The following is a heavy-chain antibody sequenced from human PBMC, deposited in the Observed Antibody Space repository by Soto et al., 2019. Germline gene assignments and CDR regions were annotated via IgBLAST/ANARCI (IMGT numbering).Heavy chain of an antibody. CDR2: IIPIVGTA. Sequence: AASVKVSCKASGDTVSSYAISWVRHAPGQRLEWMGGIIPIVGTAKYAQKFQGRVTSTADESTSTAYMELCSLRSEDTAVDYCGRVYRNVVVPAARGWSDPFGEGTMVTVPS. D-gene: IGHD2-2*01. CDR3: GRVYRNVVVPAARGWSDP. CDR1: GDTVSSYA. J-gene: IGHJ5*01. V-gene: IGHV1-69*13.